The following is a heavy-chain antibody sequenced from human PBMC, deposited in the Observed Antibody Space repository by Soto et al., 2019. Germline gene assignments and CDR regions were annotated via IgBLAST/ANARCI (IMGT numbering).Heavy chain of an antibody. CDR2: IYYSGST. D-gene: IGHD3-22*01. Sequence: SETLSLTCTVSGCSISSGGYYWSWLRQHPGKGREWIGYIYYSGSTYYNPSLKSRVTISVDRSKNQFSLKLSSVTAADTAVYYCARECNYYDSSGYYHNWFDPWGQGTLVTVSS. V-gene: IGHV4-31*03. CDR3: ARECNYYDSSGYYHNWFDP. J-gene: IGHJ5*02. CDR1: GCSISSGGYY.